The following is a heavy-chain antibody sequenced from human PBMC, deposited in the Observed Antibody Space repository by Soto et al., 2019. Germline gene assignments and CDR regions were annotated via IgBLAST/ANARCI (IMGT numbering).Heavy chain of an antibody. CDR1: GDSITSNSYF. J-gene: IGHJ3*02. V-gene: IGHV4-61*05. CDR3: ASSRAVGAFDI. Sequence: PSETLSLTCTVSGDSITSNSYFWAWIRQPPGKGLEWIGYIYYSGSTNYNPSLKSRVTISVDTSKNQFSLKLSSVTAADTAVYYCASSRAVGAFDIWGQGKMVTVSS. D-gene: IGHD2-15*01. CDR2: IYYSGST.